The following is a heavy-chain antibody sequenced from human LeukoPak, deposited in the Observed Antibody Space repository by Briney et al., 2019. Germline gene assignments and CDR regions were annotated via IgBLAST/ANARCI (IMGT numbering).Heavy chain of an antibody. V-gene: IGHV3-7*01. CDR1: GFNFSTYW. CDR3: AREPPHVGLPGPGDY. CDR2: INQDGSSK. Sequence: GGSLRLSCAASGFNFSTYWMIWVRQAPGKGLEWVANINQDGSSKNYVDSVKGRFAISRDNAKKSLDLRMNGLRADDTAVYYCAREPPHVGLPGPGDYWGQGTLVTVSS. D-gene: IGHD3-9*01. J-gene: IGHJ4*02.